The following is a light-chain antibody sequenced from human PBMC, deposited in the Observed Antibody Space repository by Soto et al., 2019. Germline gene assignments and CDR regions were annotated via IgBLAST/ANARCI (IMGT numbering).Light chain of an antibody. V-gene: IGLV2-23*01. CDR3: CSYARSGTSVV. Sequence: QSALTQPASVSGSPGQSITISCTGTSSDLGSYDVVSWYQQHPGKAPKLMIFEDSKRPSGVSTRFSGSKSGNTASLTISGLQAEDEADYYCCSYARSGTSVVFGGGTKVTVL. CDR2: EDS. J-gene: IGLJ2*01. CDR1: SSDLGSYDV.